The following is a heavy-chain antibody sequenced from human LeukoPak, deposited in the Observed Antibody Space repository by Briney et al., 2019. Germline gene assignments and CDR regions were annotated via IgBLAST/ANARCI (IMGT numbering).Heavy chain of an antibody. CDR2: IGPVGDT. CDR3: ARKRSGVDWFFDL. CDR1: GFTFRTYG. Sequence: GGSLRLSCAASGFTFRTYGMHWVRQAPGKGLEWVASIGPVGDTLYLASVKGRFTISRDGSSLFLQMNSLKAGDTAVYYCARKRSGVDWFFDLWGRGTLVTVSS. V-gene: IGHV3-13*01. D-gene: IGHD3-10*01. J-gene: IGHJ2*01.